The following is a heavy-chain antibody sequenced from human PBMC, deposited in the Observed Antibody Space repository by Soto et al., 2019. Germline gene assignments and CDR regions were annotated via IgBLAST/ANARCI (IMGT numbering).Heavy chain of an antibody. V-gene: IGHV4-30-2*01. D-gene: IGHD1-26*01. CDR1: GDSISSGGYS. Sequence: QLQLQESGSGLVKPSQTLSLTCAVSGDSISSGGYSWSWIRQPPGKGLEWIGYIYHSGSTYYNPSPRRRVPXSXDXXKNQFSLKLSSVTAADTAVYYCARAGVVGATALDYWGQGTLVTVSS. J-gene: IGHJ4*02. CDR2: IYHSGST. CDR3: ARAGVVGATALDY.